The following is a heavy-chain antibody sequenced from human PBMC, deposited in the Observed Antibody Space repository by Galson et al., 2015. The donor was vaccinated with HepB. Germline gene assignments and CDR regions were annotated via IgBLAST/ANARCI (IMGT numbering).Heavy chain of an antibody. CDR1: GFTFSSYS. D-gene: IGHD2-21*01. CDR2: ISSSSSTI. Sequence: SLRLSCAASGFTFSSYSMNWVRQAPGKGLEWVSYISSSSSTIYYADSVKGRFTISRDNAKNSLYLQMNSLRAEDTAVYYCARDPPDKIDSDYYYYYGMDVWGQGTTVTVSS. J-gene: IGHJ6*02. V-gene: IGHV3-48*01. CDR3: ARDPPDKIDSDYYYYYGMDV.